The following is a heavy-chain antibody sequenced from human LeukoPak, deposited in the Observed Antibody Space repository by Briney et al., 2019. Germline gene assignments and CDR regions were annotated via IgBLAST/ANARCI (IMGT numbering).Heavy chain of an antibody. J-gene: IGHJ4*02. CDR3: AKDMAADYDASGNIDY. CDR2: ISRDGGST. CDR1: GFTFDNYS. V-gene: IGHV3-43D*03. D-gene: IGHD3-10*01. Sequence: PGGSLRLSCAASGFTFDNYSMRWVRQAPGKGLEWVSLISRDGGSTYYADSVKGRFTISRDNSKNSLYLQMNSLRAEDTALYYCAKDMAADYDASGNIDYWGRGTLVTVSS.